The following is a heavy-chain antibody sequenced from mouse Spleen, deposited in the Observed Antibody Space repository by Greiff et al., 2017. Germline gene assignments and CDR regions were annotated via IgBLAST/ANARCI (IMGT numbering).Heavy chain of an antibody. CDR3: ANYDGYFWFAY. CDR2: INPNNGGT. D-gene: IGHD2-3*01. Sequence: EVQLQQSGPELVKPGASVKISCKASGYTFTDYYMNWVKQSHGKSLEWIGDINPNNGGTSYNQKFKGKATLTVDKSSSTAYMELRSLTSEDSAVXYCANYDGYFWFAYWGQGTLVTVSA. J-gene: IGHJ3*01. CDR1: GYTFTDYY. V-gene: IGHV1-26*01.